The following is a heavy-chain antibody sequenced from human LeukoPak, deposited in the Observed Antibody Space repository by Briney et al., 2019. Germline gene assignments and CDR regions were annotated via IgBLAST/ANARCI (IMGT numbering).Heavy chain of an antibody. CDR3: AKSSGGRWLQSFDY. J-gene: IGHJ4*02. V-gene: IGHV3-9*01. CDR1: GFTFDDCA. D-gene: IGHD5-24*01. CDR2: ISWNSGSI. Sequence: GRSLRLSCAASGFTFDDCAMHWVRQAPGKGLEWVSGISWNSGSIGYADSVKGRFTISRDNAKNSLYLQMNSLRAEDTALYYCAKSSGGRWLQSFDYWGQGTLVTVSS.